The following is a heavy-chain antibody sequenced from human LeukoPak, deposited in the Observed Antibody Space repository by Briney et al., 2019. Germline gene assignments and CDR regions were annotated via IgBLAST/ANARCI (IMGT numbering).Heavy chain of an antibody. CDR3: ARRVTGSYSDY. V-gene: IGHV4-34*01. D-gene: IGHD1-26*01. Sequence: PSETLSLTCAVYGGSFSGYYWSWIRQPPGKGLEWIGEINHSGSTNYNPSLKSRVTISVDTSKNQFSLKLSSVTAADTAVYYCARRVTGSYSDYWGQGTLVTVSS. J-gene: IGHJ4*02. CDR1: GGSFSGYY. CDR2: INHSGST.